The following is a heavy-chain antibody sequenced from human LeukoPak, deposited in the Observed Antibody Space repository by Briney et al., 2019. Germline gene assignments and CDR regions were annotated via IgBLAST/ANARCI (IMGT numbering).Heavy chain of an antibody. Sequence: GGSLRLSCAASGFSFRTYWMHWVRQAPGKGLVWVSRINIDGSNTSYADSVKGRFTISRDKAKNSLYLQMNSLRAEDTAVYYCAELGITMIGGVWGKGTTVTISS. CDR1: GFSFRTYW. CDR3: AELGITMIGGV. J-gene: IGHJ6*04. D-gene: IGHD3-10*02. CDR2: INIDGSNT. V-gene: IGHV3-74*01.